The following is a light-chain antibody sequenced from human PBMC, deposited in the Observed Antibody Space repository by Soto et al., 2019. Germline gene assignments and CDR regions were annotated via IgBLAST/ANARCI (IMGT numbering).Light chain of an antibody. V-gene: IGKV3-20*01. CDR1: QSVSSAY. Sequence: EIVLTQSPGTLSLSPGERATLSCRASQSVSSAYLAWYQQKPGQAPRLLIFGASSRSTGIADRFSDSGSGTDFTLTISRLEPEHFAVYYWQQYGSSPPTYPFGQGTKLEIK. J-gene: IGKJ2*01. CDR3: QQYGSSPPTYP. CDR2: GAS.